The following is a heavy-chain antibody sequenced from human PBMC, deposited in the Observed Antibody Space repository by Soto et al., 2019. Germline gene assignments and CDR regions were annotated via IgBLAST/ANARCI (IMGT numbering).Heavy chain of an antibody. J-gene: IGHJ5*02. CDR3: AKLTWADYGGIFDP. Sequence: QVQLQESGPGLVKPAETLSLTCTVSGGSLSSYYWTWIRQPPGKGLEWLGYVYYSGNTNYNPSLKSRVTISVDTSKNQFSLKLGSVTAADTAVYYCAKLTWADYGGIFDPWGQGTLVTVSS. V-gene: IGHV4-59*01. CDR2: VYYSGNT. D-gene: IGHD4-17*01. CDR1: GGSLSSYY.